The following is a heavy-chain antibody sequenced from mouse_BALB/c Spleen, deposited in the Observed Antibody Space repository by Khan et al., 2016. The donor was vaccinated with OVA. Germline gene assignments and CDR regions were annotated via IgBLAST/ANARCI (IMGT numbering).Heavy chain of an antibody. D-gene: IGHD2-1*01. CDR3: ARRGYGNYWFAY. CDR2: IDPENGET. V-gene: IGHV14-1*02. J-gene: IGHJ3*01. Sequence: EVQLQQSGAELVRPGALVKLSCKASGFNIKDYYMNWVKQRPEQGLEWIGWIDPENGETIYDLKFQGKATIKVDTSSNTAYLQLSSLTSEDTAVYYCARRGYGNYWFAYWGQGTLVSVSA. CDR1: GFNIKDYY.